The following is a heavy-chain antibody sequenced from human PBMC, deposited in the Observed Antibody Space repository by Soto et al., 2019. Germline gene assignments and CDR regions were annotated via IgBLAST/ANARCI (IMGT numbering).Heavy chain of an antibody. CDR3: ARGLEVVSGIILRWLDL. CDR2: IYYSRST. J-gene: IGHJ5*02. CDR1: GHSINSGGYY. D-gene: IGHD2-21*01. Sequence: SETLSLTCTLSGHSINSGGYYWSLIRHHPGKGLEWIGYIYYSRSTYYNPSLKSRVTISVDTSKNQFSLKLSSVTAEDTVVYYCARGLEVVSGIILRWLDLWGQETGVTVCS. V-gene: IGHV4-31*03.